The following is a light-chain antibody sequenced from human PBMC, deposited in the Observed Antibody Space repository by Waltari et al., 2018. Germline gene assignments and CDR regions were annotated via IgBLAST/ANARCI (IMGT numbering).Light chain of an antibody. J-gene: IGLJ3*02. CDR3: SSYTTISTLV. V-gene: IGLV2-14*01. CDR2: DVT. Sequence: QSALTQPASVSGSPGQSITISCTGTSSDVGGYNYVSWYQQHPGKAPKLMIYDVTKRPSGVSNRFSGSKSGNTASLTISGLQAEDEADYYCSSYTTISTLVFGGGTKLTVL. CDR1: SSDVGGYNY.